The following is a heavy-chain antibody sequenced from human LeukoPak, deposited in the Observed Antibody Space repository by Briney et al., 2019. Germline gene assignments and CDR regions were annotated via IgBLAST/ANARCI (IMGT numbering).Heavy chain of an antibody. CDR3: ARDSGSVKFDY. V-gene: IGHV3-48*03. J-gene: IGHJ4*02. D-gene: IGHD3-10*01. Sequence: PGGSLRLSCAPSGFTFSSYEMNWVRQAPGKGLEWLSYISIRGTTIYYADTVKGRFTISRDNAKNSLYLQMNSLRAEDSAVYYCARDSGSVKFDYWGQGTLVTVSS. CDR2: ISIRGTTI. CDR1: GFTFSSYE.